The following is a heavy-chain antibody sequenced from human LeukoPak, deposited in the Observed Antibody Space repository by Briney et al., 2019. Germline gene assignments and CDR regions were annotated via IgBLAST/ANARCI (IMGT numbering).Heavy chain of an antibody. CDR3: AREPQPYYDFWSGYRPFDY. Sequence: GASVKVSCKASGYTFTSYGISWVRQAPGQGLEWMEWISAYNGNTNYAQKLQGRVTMTTDTSTSTAYMELRSLRSDDTAVYYCAREPQPYYDFWSGYRPFDYWGQGTLVTVSS. V-gene: IGHV1-18*01. CDR1: GYTFTSYG. CDR2: ISAYNGNT. J-gene: IGHJ4*02. D-gene: IGHD3-3*01.